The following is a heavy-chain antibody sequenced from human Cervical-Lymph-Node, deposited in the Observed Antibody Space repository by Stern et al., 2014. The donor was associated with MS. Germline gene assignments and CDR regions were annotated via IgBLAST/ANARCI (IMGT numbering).Heavy chain of an antibody. D-gene: IGHD2-2*01. J-gene: IGHJ4*02. CDR2: ISYDGSNK. Sequence: VQLLESGGGVVQPGRSLRLSCAASGFTFSSYGMHWVRQAPGKGLEWVAGISYDGSNKYYADSVKGRFTISRDNSKNTLYLQMNSLRAEDTAVYYCAKAKAPIVVVPAAPGDYWGQGTLVTVSS. CDR1: GFTFSSYG. CDR3: AKAKAPIVVVPAAPGDY. V-gene: IGHV3-30*18.